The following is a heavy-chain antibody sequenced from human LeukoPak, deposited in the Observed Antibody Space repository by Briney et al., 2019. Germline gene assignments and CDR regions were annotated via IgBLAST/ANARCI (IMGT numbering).Heavy chain of an antibody. D-gene: IGHD3-22*01. J-gene: IGHJ5*02. CDR2: IRSNSDGGTI. V-gene: IGHV3-15*07. CDR1: GFTFSNAC. CDR3: ATDFYDST. Sequence: PGGTVRLSCVTSGFTFSNACMNWVRQAPGKGLEWVGCIRSNSDGGTIDYAVPVKGRFTLSRDDSKTTLYLQMNSLQTEDTAVYYCATDFYDSTWGQGTLVTVSS.